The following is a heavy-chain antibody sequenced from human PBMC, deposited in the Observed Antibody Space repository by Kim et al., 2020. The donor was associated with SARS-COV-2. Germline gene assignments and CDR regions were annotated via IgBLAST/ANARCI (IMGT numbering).Heavy chain of an antibody. CDR1: GFTFSSCA. D-gene: IGHD3-10*01. CDR2: ISYDGSNK. V-gene: IGHV3-30-3*01. Sequence: GGSLRLSCAASGFTFSSCAIHWVRQAPGKGLEWVAVISYDGSNKNYADSVKGRFTISRDNSKNTLYLQMNSLMAEDTALYDCARDPWSRLRGLTYSYYGVDVWGQGTPVTVSS. CDR3: ARDPWSRLRGLTYSYYGVDV. J-gene: IGHJ6*02.